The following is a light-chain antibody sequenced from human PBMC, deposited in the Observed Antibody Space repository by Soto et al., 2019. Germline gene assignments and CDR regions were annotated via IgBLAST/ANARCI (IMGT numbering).Light chain of an antibody. CDR2: EVS. V-gene: IGLV2-11*01. J-gene: IGLJ3*02. CDR1: TSDVAGYNH. CDR3: TSYAGDTSLGV. Sequence: QSVLTQPRSVSGSLGQSVTISCTGTTSDVAGYNHVSWYQQHPGKAPKLMIYEVSKRPSGVPDRFSGSKSGNTASLTVSGLQAEDEADYYCTSYAGDTSLGVLGGGTQLTVL.